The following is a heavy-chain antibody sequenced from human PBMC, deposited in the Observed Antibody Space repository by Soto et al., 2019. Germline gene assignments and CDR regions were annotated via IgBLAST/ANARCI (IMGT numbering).Heavy chain of an antibody. D-gene: IGHD3-10*01. CDR2: IYCSGTS. V-gene: IGHV4-59*01. CDR3: ARYGSGPDNWFDP. J-gene: IGHJ5*02. Sequence: QVQLQESVPGLVKPSETLSLTCTVSGGSISSYYWIWIRQPPRKGLEWIGDIYCSGTSNHSPSLKCRVTISVDTSKTQFSPSVGSVTAADTAVYYGARYGSGPDNWFDPWGQGTLVTVS. CDR1: GGSISSYY.